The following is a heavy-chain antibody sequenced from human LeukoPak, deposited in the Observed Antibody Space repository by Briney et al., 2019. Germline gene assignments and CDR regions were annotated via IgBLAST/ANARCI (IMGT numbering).Heavy chain of an antibody. D-gene: IGHD3-16*02. V-gene: IGHV3-23*01. CDR3: AEVLRSDYVWGSYRYPDY. CDR2: ISGSGGST. Sequence: GGSLRLSCAASGFTFSSYAITWVRQAPGKGLEWVSVISGSGGSTSYADSVKGRFTISRDNSKNTLYLQMNSLRAEDTAVYYCAEVLRSDYVWGSYRYPDYWGQGTLVTVSS. CDR1: GFTFSSYA. J-gene: IGHJ4*02.